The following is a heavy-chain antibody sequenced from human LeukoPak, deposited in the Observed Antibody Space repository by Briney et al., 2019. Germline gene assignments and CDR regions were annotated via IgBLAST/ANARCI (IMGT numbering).Heavy chain of an antibody. CDR2: ISSGSGYI. Sequence: PGGSLRLSCAASGFTFSSYTMNWVRQAPGKGLEWVSSISSGSGYIYYADSVQGRFTISRDNAKSSLYLQMNSLRADDTAVFYCASGNFFDYGGQGPLATVSS. D-gene: IGHD1-1*01. J-gene: IGHJ4*02. CDR3: ASGNFFDY. V-gene: IGHV3-21*01. CDR1: GFTFSSYT.